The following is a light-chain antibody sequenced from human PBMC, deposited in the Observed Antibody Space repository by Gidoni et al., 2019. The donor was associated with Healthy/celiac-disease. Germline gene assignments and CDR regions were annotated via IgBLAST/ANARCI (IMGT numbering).Light chain of an antibody. CDR1: SSDVCGYNY. CDR2: DVS. CDR3: CSYAGSYTFG. Sequence: QSALTQPRSVSGSPGQSVTISCTGTSSDVCGYNYVSWYQQHPGKAPKLMIYDVSKRPSGVPDRTSGSKSGNTASLTISGLQAEDEADYYCCSYAGSYTFGFGGGTKLTVL. V-gene: IGLV2-11*01. J-gene: IGLJ3*02.